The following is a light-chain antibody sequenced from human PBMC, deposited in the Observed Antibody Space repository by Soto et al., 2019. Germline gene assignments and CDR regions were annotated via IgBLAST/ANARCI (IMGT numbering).Light chain of an antibody. V-gene: IGKV3-15*01. Sequence: EIVLTQSPGTLSLSPGEIDTLSCRASQSVSSTYLIWYQQKPGQAPRLLIYGASTRATGIPARFSGSGSGTEFTLTISSLQSEDFAVYYCQQYNNWPRTFGQGTKVDIK. CDR3: QQYNNWPRT. CDR1: QSVSSTY. J-gene: IGKJ1*01. CDR2: GAS.